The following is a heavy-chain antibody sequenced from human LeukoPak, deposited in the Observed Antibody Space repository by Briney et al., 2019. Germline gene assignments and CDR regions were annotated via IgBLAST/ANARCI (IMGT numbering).Heavy chain of an antibody. Sequence: SETLSLTCTVSGGSISSSSSYWGWIRQPPGEGLEWIGSIFYSGSNYYIPSLKSRVTISVDTSKNQFSLKLASVTAADTAVYYCARRRAEDAFDIWGQGTMVTVSS. CDR2: IFYSGSN. V-gene: IGHV4-39*01. CDR1: GGSISSSSSY. J-gene: IGHJ3*02. CDR3: ARRRAEDAFDI.